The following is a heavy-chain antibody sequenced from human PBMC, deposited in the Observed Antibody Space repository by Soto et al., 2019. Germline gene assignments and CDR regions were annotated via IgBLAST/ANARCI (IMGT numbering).Heavy chain of an antibody. Sequence: QLHLQESGPGLLKPSETLSLTCTVSGASIGGSTFYWGWIRQSPGRGLEWIGSIYHSGGTYYNPSLKSRITLSVETSKNHFSLRLDSVTAADTALYFCARHRSYSDILTGYFDSWGQGAQVYVSP. V-gene: IGHV4-39*01. CDR1: GASIGGSTFY. CDR3: ARHRSYSDILTGYFDS. J-gene: IGHJ4*02. D-gene: IGHD3-9*01. CDR2: IYHSGGT.